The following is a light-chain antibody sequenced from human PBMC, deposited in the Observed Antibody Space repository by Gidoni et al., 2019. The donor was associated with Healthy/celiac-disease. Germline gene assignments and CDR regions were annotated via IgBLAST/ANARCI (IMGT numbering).Light chain of an antibody. CDR1: QGISNY. V-gene: IGKV1-27*01. CDR3: QKYNSAPRII. J-gene: IGKJ5*01. CDR2: AAS. Sequence: IQMTQSPSSLSASVGDRVTITCRASQGISNYLAWYQQKPGKVPKLLIYAASTLQSGVPSRFSGSGSGTDFTLTISSLQPEDVATYYWQKYNSAPRIIFGQGTRLEIK.